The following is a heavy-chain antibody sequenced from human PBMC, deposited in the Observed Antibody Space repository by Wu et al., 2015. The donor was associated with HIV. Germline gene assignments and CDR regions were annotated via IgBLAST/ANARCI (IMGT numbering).Heavy chain of an antibody. V-gene: IGHV1-2*02. CDR3: ARDGSPLRIFGVGLFICTYFDYV. Sequence: QVQLVQSGAEVKKPGASVKVSCKASGYTFTDYYMHWVRQAPGQGLEWMGWINPNSGGTNYAQKFQGRVTMTRDTSISTVYMELSRLRSDDTAVYYCARDGSPLRIFGVGLFICTYFDYVGAREPWS. D-gene: IGHD3-3*01. J-gene: IGHJ4*02. CDR2: INPNSGGT. CDR1: GYTFTDYY.